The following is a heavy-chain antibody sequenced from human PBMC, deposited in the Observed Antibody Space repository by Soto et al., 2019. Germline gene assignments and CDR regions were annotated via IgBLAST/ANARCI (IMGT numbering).Heavy chain of an antibody. CDR2: IKNKNDGGTT. D-gene: IGHD3-10*01. V-gene: IGHV3-15*07. CDR1: GFSFKNAW. Sequence: EVELVESGGCLVKPGGSLTLPCAASGFSFKNAWMNWVRQAQGKGLEWVGRIKNKNDGGTTDYTAFAKGRYTISRDASENTLYLHMNCLKTDDTGVYFCTGLWFGEIYNYWGQGSLVTVSS. J-gene: IGHJ4*01. CDR3: TGLWFGEIYNY.